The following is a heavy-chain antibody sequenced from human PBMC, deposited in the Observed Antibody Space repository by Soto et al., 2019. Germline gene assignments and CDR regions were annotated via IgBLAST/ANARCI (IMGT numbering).Heavy chain of an antibody. CDR3: ARHPPSTYYYDSSGYPYYYYGMDV. CDR2: IYPGDSDT. CDR1: GYSFTSYW. D-gene: IGHD3-22*01. V-gene: IGHV5-51*01. J-gene: IGHJ6*02. Sequence: GESLKISCKGSGYSFTSYWIGWVRQMPGKGLEWMGIIYPGDSDTRYSPSFQGQVTISAVKSISTAYLQWSSLKASDTAMYYCARHPPSTYYYDSSGYPYYYYGMDVWGQGTTVTVSS.